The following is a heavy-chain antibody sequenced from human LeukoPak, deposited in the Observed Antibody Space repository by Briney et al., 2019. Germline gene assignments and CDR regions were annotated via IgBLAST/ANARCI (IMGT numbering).Heavy chain of an antibody. CDR1: GFTFDDYA. Sequence: PGRSLRLSCAASGFTFDDYAMHWVRQAPGKGLEWVSGISWNSGSIGYADSVKGRFTISRDNAKNSLYLQMNSLRAEDTAVYYCARDGIAAAGTLQNWFDPWGQGTLVTVSS. D-gene: IGHD6-13*01. CDR2: ISWNSGSI. V-gene: IGHV3-9*01. J-gene: IGHJ5*02. CDR3: ARDGIAAAGTLQNWFDP.